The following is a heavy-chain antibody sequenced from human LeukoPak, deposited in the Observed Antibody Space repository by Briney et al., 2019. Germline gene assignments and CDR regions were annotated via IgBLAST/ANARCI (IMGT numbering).Heavy chain of an antibody. CDR2: ISWNSGSI. CDR3: AKAMITFGGVIVINAFDI. Sequence: GGSLRLSCAASGFTFDDYAMHWVRRAPGKGLEWVSGISWNSGSIGYADSVKGRFTISRDNAKNSLYLQMNSLRAEDTALYYCAKAMITFGGVIVINAFDIWGQGTMVTVSS. D-gene: IGHD3-16*02. V-gene: IGHV3-9*01. J-gene: IGHJ3*02. CDR1: GFTFDDYA.